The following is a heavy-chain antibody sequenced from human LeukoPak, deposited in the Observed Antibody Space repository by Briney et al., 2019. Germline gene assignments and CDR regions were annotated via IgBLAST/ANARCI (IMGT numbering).Heavy chain of an antibody. V-gene: IGHV3-21*01. CDR2: ISSSSSYI. CDR1: GFTFSSYS. CDR3: ARDPKTTVVTPGDFSFDY. Sequence: GGSLRLSCAASGFTFSSYSMTWVRQAPGKGLEWVSSISSSSSYIYYADSVKGRFTISRDNAKNSLYLQMNSLRAEDTAVYYCARDPKTTVVTPGDFSFDYWGQGTLVTVSS. J-gene: IGHJ4*02. D-gene: IGHD4-23*01.